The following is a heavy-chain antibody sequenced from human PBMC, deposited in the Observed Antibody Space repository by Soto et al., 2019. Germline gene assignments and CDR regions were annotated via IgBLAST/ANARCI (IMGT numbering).Heavy chain of an antibody. V-gene: IGHV4-34*01. J-gene: IGHJ6*02. CDR2: INHSGST. D-gene: IGHD1-1*01. CDR1: GGSFSGYY. Sequence: PSETLSLTCAAYGGSFSGYYWSWIRQPPGKGLEWIGEINHSGSTNYNPSLKSRVTISVDTSKNQFSLKLSSVTAADTAVYYCARSKSGGLEPTKTLDVWGQGTTVTVSS. CDR3: ARSKSGGLEPTKTLDV.